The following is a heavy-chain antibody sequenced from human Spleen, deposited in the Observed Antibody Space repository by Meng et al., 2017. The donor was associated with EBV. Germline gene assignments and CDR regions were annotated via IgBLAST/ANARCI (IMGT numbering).Heavy chain of an antibody. CDR2: IYHSGAT. D-gene: IGHD1-26*01. Sequence: QGPLQRSGPGLGKPSGTLSLACFVSGGSFTFSHWWSWVRQSPGKGLEWIGEIYHSGATNYNPSFESRVSMSLDKSKNQFSLHLDSVTAADTALYFCARGDVGVFPAALGKFDLWGRGTLVTVSS. CDR1: GGSFTFSHW. J-gene: IGHJ2*01. V-gene: IGHV4/OR15-8*02. CDR3: ARGDVGVFPAALGKFDL.